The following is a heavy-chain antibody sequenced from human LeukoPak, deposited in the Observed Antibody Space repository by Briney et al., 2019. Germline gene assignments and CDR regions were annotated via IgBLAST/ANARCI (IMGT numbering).Heavy chain of an antibody. CDR2: LYNIGGT. J-gene: IGHJ4*02. CDR3: AREAVAGTLDY. D-gene: IGHD6-19*01. V-gene: IGHV4-59*02. Sequence: SETLSLTCSVSGGSVSRDYWSWIRQPPGKRLEWLGYLYNIGGTNYNPSLKSRVSISVDTSKNQFSLMLASVTAADTAVYYCAREAVAGTLDYWGQGALVTVSS. CDR1: GGSVSRDY.